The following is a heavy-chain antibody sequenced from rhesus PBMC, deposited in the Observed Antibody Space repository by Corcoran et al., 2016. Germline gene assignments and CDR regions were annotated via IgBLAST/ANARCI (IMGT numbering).Heavy chain of an antibody. CDR3: ARDAYCTSTTCYGFDY. CDR2: IPYVGST. V-gene: IGHV4-122*02. CDR1: GGSISSGYYY. Sequence: QVQLQESGPGLVKPSETLSLTCAVSGGSISSGYYYWSWIRQPPGKGLVWIGNIPYVGSTSHPPTRRRRFTLTRYPTKNQFALKLRSVTAAATAVYYCARDAYCTSTTCYGFDYWGQGVLVTVSS. D-gene: IGHD2-2*01. J-gene: IGHJ4*01.